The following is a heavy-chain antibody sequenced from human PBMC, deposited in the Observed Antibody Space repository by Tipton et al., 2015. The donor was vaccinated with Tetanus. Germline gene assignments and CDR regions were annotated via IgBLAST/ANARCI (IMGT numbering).Heavy chain of an antibody. CDR1: VSSISSGDYY. Sequence: LRLSCTVSVSSISSGDYYWSWVRQSPGEGLEWIGHIYKSGNTYYKPSLKSRVAISIDASKNQFSLKLNSMTAADTAVYYCARVGYYYYYMDVWGKGTTVTVSS. CDR2: IYKSGNT. V-gene: IGHV4-30-4*01. D-gene: IGHD3-22*01. CDR3: ARVGYYYYYMDV. J-gene: IGHJ6*03.